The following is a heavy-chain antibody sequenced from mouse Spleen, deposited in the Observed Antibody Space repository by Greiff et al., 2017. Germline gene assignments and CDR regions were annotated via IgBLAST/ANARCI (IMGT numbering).Heavy chain of an antibody. V-gene: IGHV5-9-1*01. Sequence: EVMLVESGGGLVKPGGSLKLSCAASGFTFSSYAMSWVRQTPEKRLEWVATISSGGSYTYYPDSVKGRFTISRDNAKNTLYLQMSSLRSEDTAMYYCARLRQLGLRDAMDYWGQGTSVTVSS. CDR1: GFTFSSYA. D-gene: IGHD3-2*01. J-gene: IGHJ4*01. CDR3: ARLRQLGLRDAMDY. CDR2: ISSGGSYT.